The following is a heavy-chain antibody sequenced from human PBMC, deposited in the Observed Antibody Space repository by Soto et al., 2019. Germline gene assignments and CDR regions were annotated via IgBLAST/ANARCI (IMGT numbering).Heavy chain of an antibody. V-gene: IGHV4-31*03. Sequence: SETLSLTCTVSGGSISRGGYYWSWIRQHPGKGLEWIGDIYYSGSTYFNPSPKSRGTISVDTSKNQFSLKLSSVAAADMAVCYCASFPGTYYDSVWGGYRYNWFDPWGQGTLVTVSS. J-gene: IGHJ5*02. CDR3: ASFPGTYYDSVWGGYRYNWFDP. CDR1: GGSISRGGYY. D-gene: IGHD3-16*02. CDR2: IYYSGST.